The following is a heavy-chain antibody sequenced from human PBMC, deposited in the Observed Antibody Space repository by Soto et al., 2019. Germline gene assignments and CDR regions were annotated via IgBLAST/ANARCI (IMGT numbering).Heavy chain of an antibody. Sequence: SDTLSLTWAVSGGSISSSNWWSWVRQPPGKGMEWIGEIYHSGSTNYNPSLKSRVTISVDKSQNQFSLKLSCVTAADTAVYYCARFGGVLRFLEWLPGGMDVWGQVISVTAS. D-gene: IGHD3-3*01. CDR2: IYHSGST. V-gene: IGHV4-4*02. CDR1: GGSISSSNW. J-gene: IGHJ6*02. CDR3: ARFGGVLRFLEWLPGGMDV.